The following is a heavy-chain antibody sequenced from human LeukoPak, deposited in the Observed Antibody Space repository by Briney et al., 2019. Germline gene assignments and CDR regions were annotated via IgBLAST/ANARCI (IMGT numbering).Heavy chain of an antibody. Sequence: PGGSLRLSCAASGFTFSNYAINWVRQAPGKGLEWVSSISGNGITTHYADSVKGRFTISRDNSKNTLYLQMNSLRAEDTAVYYCAKDLGSSGWYIDYWGQGTLVTVSS. CDR3: AKDLGSSGWYIDY. V-gene: IGHV3-23*01. D-gene: IGHD6-19*01. J-gene: IGHJ4*02. CDR1: GFTFSNYA. CDR2: ISGNGITT.